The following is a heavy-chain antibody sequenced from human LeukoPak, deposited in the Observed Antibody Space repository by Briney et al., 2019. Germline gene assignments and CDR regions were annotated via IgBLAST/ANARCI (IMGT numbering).Heavy chain of an antibody. Sequence: PGRSLRLSCAASGFTFSSYGMHWVRQAPGKGLEWVTVISYDGSNKYYADSVKGRFTISRDNSKNTLYLQMNSLRAEDTAVYYCATPIVVVAATARDYWGQGTLATVSS. CDR3: ATPIVVVAATARDY. CDR2: ISYDGSNK. CDR1: GFTFSSYG. J-gene: IGHJ4*02. V-gene: IGHV3-30*03. D-gene: IGHD2-15*01.